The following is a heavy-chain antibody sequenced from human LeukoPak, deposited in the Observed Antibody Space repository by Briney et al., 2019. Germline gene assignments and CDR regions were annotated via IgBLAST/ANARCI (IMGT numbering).Heavy chain of an antibody. J-gene: IGHJ6*03. CDR1: GGTFSSYA. Sequence: SVKVSCKASGGTFSSYAISWVRQAPGQGLEWMGGIIPIFGTANYAQKFQGRVTITADKSTSTAYMELSSLRSEDTAVYYCARATVGATFYYYYYMDVWGKGTTVTVSS. V-gene: IGHV1-69*06. CDR2: IIPIFGTA. D-gene: IGHD1-26*01. CDR3: ARATVGATFYYYYYMDV.